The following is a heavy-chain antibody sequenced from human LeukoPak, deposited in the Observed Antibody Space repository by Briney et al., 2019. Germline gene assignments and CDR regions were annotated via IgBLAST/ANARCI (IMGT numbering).Heavy chain of an antibody. V-gene: IGHV1-8*01. J-gene: IGHJ4*02. D-gene: IGHD6-19*01. CDR3: ARGAGGSGWYGGVDY. CDR1: GYTFTSYD. CDR2: MNPNSGNT. Sequence: GASVKVSCKASGYTFTSYDINWVRQATGQGLEWMGWMNPNSGNTGYAQKFQGRVTMTKNTSISTAYMELSRLRSEDTAVYYCARGAGGSGWYGGVDYWGQGTLVTVSS.